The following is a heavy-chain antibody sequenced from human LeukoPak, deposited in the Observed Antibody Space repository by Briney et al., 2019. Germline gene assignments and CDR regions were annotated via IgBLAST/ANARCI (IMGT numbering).Heavy chain of an antibody. V-gene: IGHV3-48*01. J-gene: IGHJ4*02. CDR2: ISSSRSII. Sequence: GGSLRLSCAASGFTFNSYAMNWVRQAPGKGLEWVSYISSSRSIIYYADSVKGRFTISRDNAKNSLYLQMNSLRAEDTAVYYCARGGHYDYVWGRYRQKDGFDYWGQGTLVTVSS. CDR3: ARGGHYDYVWGRYRQKDGFDY. D-gene: IGHD3-16*02. CDR1: GFTFNSYA.